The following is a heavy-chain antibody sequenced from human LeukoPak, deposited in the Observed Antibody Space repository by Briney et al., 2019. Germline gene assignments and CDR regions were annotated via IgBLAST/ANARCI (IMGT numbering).Heavy chain of an antibody. V-gene: IGHV1-69*04. CDR1: GGTFSSYA. CDR3: ARDGEMATIYFDY. J-gene: IGHJ4*02. CDR2: IIPIVGIA. D-gene: IGHD5-24*01. Sequence: SVKVSCKASGGTFSSYALSWVRRAPGQGLEWMGTIIPIVGIANYAQKFQGRATITADKSTSTAYMELSSLRSEDTAVYYCARDGEMATIYFDYWGQGTLVTVSS.